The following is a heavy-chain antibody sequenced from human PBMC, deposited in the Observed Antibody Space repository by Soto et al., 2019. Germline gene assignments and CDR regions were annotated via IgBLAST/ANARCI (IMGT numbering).Heavy chain of an antibody. D-gene: IGHD3-3*01. V-gene: IGHV1-2*02. CDR3: ARDPLTIQSLYGMDV. CDR2: INPNSGGT. Sequence: GASVKVSCKASGYTFTGYYMHWVRQAPGQGLEWMGWINPNSGGTNYAQKFQGRVTMTRDTSISTAYMELSRLRSDDTAVYYCARDPLTIQSLYGMDVWGQGTTVTVSS. CDR1: GYTFTGYY. J-gene: IGHJ6*02.